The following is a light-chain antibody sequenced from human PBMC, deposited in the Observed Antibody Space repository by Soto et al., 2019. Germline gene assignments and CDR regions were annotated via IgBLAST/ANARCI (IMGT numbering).Light chain of an antibody. CDR2: DVS. Sequence: QSVLTQPASVSGSPGQPITISCTGTSSDVGSFDSVAWYQHNPGKAPKLMIYDVSNWPSGVSSRFSGSKSGNTASLSISGLQTEDEANYYCSSFTTSSTLVFGTGTKLTVL. J-gene: IGLJ1*01. CDR1: SSDVGSFDS. CDR3: SSFTTSSTLV. V-gene: IGLV2-14*01.